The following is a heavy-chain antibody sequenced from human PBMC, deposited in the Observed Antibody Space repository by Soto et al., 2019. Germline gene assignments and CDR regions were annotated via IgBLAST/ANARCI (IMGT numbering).Heavy chain of an antibody. J-gene: IGHJ3*02. CDR2: ISRSSDYI. Sequence: GGSLRLSCAAPGFTFSDDSMNWFRHAPGKGLEWVSSISRSSDYIYYADSVKGRFTISRDNAKNSLYLQMSSLRAEDTAVYYCARDVYPGNIYAFDIWGQGTMVTVSS. CDR3: ARDVYPGNIYAFDI. V-gene: IGHV3-21*01. D-gene: IGHD1-1*01. CDR1: GFTFSDDS.